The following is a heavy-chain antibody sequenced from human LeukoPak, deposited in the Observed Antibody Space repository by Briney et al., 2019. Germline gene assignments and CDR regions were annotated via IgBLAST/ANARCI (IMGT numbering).Heavy chain of an antibody. CDR1: GFTFDDYA. V-gene: IGHV3-43D*03. CDR2: ITWDSSYT. CDR3: ATTQRITFGGVIVSSFDY. J-gene: IGHJ4*02. Sequence: GGSLRLSCAASGFTFDDYAMHWVRQVSGKGLEWVSLITWDSSYTFYADSVKGRFTISRDNAKNSQYLQMNSLRAEDTAVYYCATTQRITFGGVIVSSFDYWGQGTLVTVSS. D-gene: IGHD3-16*02.